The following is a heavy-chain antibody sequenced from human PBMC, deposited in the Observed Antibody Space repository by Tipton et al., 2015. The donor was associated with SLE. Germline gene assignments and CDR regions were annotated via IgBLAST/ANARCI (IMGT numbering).Heavy chain of an antibody. V-gene: IGHV4-34*01. CDR3: ARRQGYSSGWYSY. CDR2: INHSGST. Sequence: TLSLTCAVYGGSFSGYYWSWIRQPPGKGLEWIGEINHSGSTNYNPSLKSRVTISVDTSKNQFSLKLSSVTAADTAVYYCARRQGYSSGWYSYWGQGTLVTVSS. CDR1: GGSFSGYY. D-gene: IGHD6-19*01. J-gene: IGHJ4*02.